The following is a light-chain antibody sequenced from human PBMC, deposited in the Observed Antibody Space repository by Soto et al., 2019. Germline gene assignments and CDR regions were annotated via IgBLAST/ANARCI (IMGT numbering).Light chain of an antibody. CDR3: QQRSKWPPV. J-gene: IGKJ3*01. CDR2: DAS. CDR1: QSVSSY. Sequence: EIVLTQSPATLSLSPGERATLSCRASQSVSSYLAWYQQKPGQAPRLLIYDASNRATGIPARFSGSGSGTDFTLTISSLEPEDFAVYYCQQRSKWPPVFGPGTKVDIK. V-gene: IGKV3-11*01.